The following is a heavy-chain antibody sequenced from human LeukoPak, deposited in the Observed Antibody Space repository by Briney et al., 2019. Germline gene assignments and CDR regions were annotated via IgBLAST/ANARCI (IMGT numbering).Heavy chain of an antibody. CDR1: GFTFDDYA. D-gene: IGHD3-3*01. Sequence: GGSLRLSCAASGFTFDDYAMHWVRQAPGKGLEWVSGISWNSGSIGYADSVKGRFTISRDNAKNSLYLQMNSLRAEDTAVYYCARGLLGEYYDFWSGYHNFDYWGQGTLVTVSS. V-gene: IGHV3-9*01. CDR3: ARGLLGEYYDFWSGYHNFDY. J-gene: IGHJ4*02. CDR2: ISWNSGSI.